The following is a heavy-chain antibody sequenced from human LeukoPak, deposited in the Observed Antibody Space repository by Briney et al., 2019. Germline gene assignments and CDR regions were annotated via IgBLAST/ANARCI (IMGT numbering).Heavy chain of an antibody. V-gene: IGHV1-18*01. CDR2: ISAYNGNT. J-gene: IGHJ3*02. Sequence: WASVTVSCKASGYTFTSYGISWVRQAPGQGLEWMGWISAYNGNTNYAQKLQGRVTMTTDTSTSTAYMELRSLRSDDTAVYYCAREMADYYDSSGYWSAFDIWGQGTMVTVSS. CDR1: GYTFTSYG. D-gene: IGHD3-22*01. CDR3: AREMADYYDSSGYWSAFDI.